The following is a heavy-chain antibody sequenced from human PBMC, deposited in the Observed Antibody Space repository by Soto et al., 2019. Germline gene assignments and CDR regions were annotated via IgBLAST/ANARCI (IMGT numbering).Heavy chain of an antibody. CDR1: GYTFSDYA. CDR3: ARASRYYCNHIMY. J-gene: IGHJ4*02. D-gene: IGHD1-20*01. V-gene: IGHV1-18*01. Sequence: QVQLVQSGAEVKKPGASVKVSCKAPGYTFSDYAITWVRQAPGQGLEWMGWVSVYNENTNYSQKFKGRVTMTTDTSTSTAYMEISSLRHDDTAVYFCARASRYYCNHIMYWGQGTLVTVSS. CDR2: VSVYNENT.